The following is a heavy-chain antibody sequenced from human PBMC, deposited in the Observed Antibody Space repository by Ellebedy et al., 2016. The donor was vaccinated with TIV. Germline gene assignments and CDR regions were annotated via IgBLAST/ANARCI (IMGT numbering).Heavy chain of an antibody. J-gene: IGHJ4*02. CDR2: ISNDGRSK. D-gene: IGHD3-16*01. Sequence: PGGSLRLSCVTSGFTFSDYGMHWVRQAPGKGLEWVANISNDGRSKKHGDSVRGRFTISRDNSKSTLYLQMDSLRDDYTAVYYCAPGGTTKVKKGFGYWGQGTLVTVSS. V-gene: IGHV3-30*03. CDR3: APGGTTKVKKGFGY. CDR1: GFTFSDYG.